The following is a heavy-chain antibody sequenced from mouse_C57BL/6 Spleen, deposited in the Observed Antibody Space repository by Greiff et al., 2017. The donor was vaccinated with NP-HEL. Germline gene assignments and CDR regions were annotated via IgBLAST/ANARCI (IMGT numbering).Heavy chain of an antibody. J-gene: IGHJ1*03. Sequence: VQLQQSGAELMKPGASVKLSCKATGYTFTGYWIEWVKQRPGHGLEWIAEIFPGSGSTTYNEKFKGKATFTAATSSNTAYMQLSSLPTEDSAMYYSASSYYGSSCGYFDDWGTGTTVTVSS. D-gene: IGHD1-1*01. CDR1: GYTFTGYW. CDR3: ASSYYGSSCGYFDD. V-gene: IGHV1-9*01. CDR2: IFPGSGST.